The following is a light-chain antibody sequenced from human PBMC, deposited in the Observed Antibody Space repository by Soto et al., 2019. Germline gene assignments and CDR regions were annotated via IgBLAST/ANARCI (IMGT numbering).Light chain of an antibody. CDR3: SSYTSSSTPCV. V-gene: IGLV2-14*01. CDR2: EVS. J-gene: IGLJ1*01. CDR1: SSDVGGYNY. Sequence: LTQPASVSGSPGQSITISCTGTSSDVGGYNYVSWYQQHPGKAPKLMIYEVSNRPSGVSNRFSGSKSGNTASLTISGLQAEDEADYYCSSYTSSSTPCVFGTGTKVTVL.